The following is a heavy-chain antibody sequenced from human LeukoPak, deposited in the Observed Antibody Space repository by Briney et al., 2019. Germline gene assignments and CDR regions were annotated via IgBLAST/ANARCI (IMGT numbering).Heavy chain of an antibody. J-gene: IGHJ4*02. CDR2: INPGGSGE. V-gene: IGHV3-7*03. CDR1: RFPFSSHW. CDR3: ARGRGDYNSGYYFDY. Sequence: GGSLRLSCAASRFPFSSHWMTWVRRAPGKGLEWVAEINPGGSGEYYVDSVKGRFTISRDNAKNTLYLQMNSLRAEDTAVYYCARGRGDYNSGYYFDYWGQGTLVTVSS. D-gene: IGHD4-17*01.